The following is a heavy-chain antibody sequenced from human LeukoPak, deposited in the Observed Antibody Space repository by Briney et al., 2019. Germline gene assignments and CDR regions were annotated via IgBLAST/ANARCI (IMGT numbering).Heavy chain of an antibody. V-gene: IGHV1-46*01. CDR1: GYTFTSYY. CDR3: ARELSGGYFDY. Sequence: ASVKVSCKASGYTFTSYYMHWVRQAPGQGLEWMGITNPSGGSTSYAQKFQGRVTMTRDTSTSTVYMELSSLRSEDTAFYYCARELSGGYFDYWGQGTLVTVSS. CDR2: TNPSGGST. D-gene: IGHD2-15*01. J-gene: IGHJ4*02.